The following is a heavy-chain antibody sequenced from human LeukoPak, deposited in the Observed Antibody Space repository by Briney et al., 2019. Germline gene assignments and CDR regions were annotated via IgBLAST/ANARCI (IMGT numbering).Heavy chain of an antibody. D-gene: IGHD3-10*01. CDR3: ARGEIDHILWFGELFPYFDY. CDR1: GYTFTGYY. V-gene: IGHV1-46*01. Sequence: GASVKVSCKASGYTFTGYYMHWVRQAPGQGLEWMGIINPSGGSTSYAQKFQGRVTMTRDTSTSTVYMELSSLRSEDTAVYYCARGEIDHILWFGELFPYFDYWGQGTLVTVSS. CDR2: INPSGGST. J-gene: IGHJ4*02.